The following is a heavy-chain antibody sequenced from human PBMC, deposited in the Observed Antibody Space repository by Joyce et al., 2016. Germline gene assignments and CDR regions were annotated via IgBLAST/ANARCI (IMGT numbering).Heavy chain of an antibody. CDR1: GFTFTSFG. CDR2: ISYDGSSP. V-gene: IGHV3-30*18. CDR3: AKEGGSMTTVTMNWYFDL. J-gene: IGHJ2*01. D-gene: IGHD4-17*01. Sequence: QVQLVESGGGVVQPGRSLRLSCAASGFTFTSFGMHWVRQAPGNGLEWVAVISYDGSSPYYADSVKGRFTISRDNSKNTLYLQMNSLRADDTAVYYCAKEGGSMTTVTMNWYFDLWGRGTLVTVSS.